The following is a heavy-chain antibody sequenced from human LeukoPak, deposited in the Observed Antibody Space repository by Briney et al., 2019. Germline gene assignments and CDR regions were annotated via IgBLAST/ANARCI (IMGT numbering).Heavy chain of an antibody. CDR1: GYSFTSYW. CDR3: ARHSGGIAAAGTNSGFDY. D-gene: IGHD6-13*01. V-gene: IGHV5-51*01. CDR2: IYPGDSDT. J-gene: IGHJ4*02. Sequence: GASPKISCKGSGYSFTSYWIGWVRQMPGKGLEWMGIIYPGDSDTRYSPSFQGPVTISADKSISTAYLQWSSLKASDTAMYYCARHSGGIAAAGTNSGFDYWGQGTLVTVSS.